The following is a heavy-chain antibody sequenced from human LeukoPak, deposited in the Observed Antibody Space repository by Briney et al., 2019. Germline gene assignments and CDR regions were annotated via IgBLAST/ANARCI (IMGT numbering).Heavy chain of an antibody. Sequence: SETLSLTCTVSGGSISSGDYYWSWIRQPPGKGLEWIGYIYYSGSTYYNPSLKSRVTISVDTSKNQFSLKLSSVTAADTAVYYCARGGGDTMVRGVIWNYWGQGTLVTVSS. CDR1: GGSISSGDYY. CDR3: ARGGGDTMVRGVIWNY. CDR2: IYYSGST. V-gene: IGHV4-30-4*01. D-gene: IGHD3-10*01. J-gene: IGHJ4*02.